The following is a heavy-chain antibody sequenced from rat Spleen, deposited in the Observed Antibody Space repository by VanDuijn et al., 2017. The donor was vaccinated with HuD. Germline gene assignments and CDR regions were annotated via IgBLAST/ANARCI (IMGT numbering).Heavy chain of an antibody. V-gene: IGHV5-20*01. J-gene: IGHJ2*01. CDR3: ARHGGRRAPNGYFDH. CDR2: ISYDGSSA. Sequence: EVQLVESGGGLVQPGGSLKLSCAASGFTFSDYYMAWVRQAPTKGLEWVASISYDGSSAYYRDSVKGRFTVSRDNAKSSLYLQMDSLRSEDTATYFCARHGGRRAPNGYFDHWGQGVMVTVSS. D-gene: IGHD3-4*01. CDR1: GFTFSDYY.